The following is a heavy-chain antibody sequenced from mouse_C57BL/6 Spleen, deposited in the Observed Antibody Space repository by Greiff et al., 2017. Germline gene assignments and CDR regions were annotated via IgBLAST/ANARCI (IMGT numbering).Heavy chain of an antibody. J-gene: IGHJ3*01. Sequence: DVKLVESEGGLVQPGSSMKLSCTASGFTFSDYYMAWVRQVPEKGLEWVANINYDGSSTYYLDSLKSRFIISRDNAKNILYLQMSSLKSEDTATYYCALYYGSRAWFAYWGQGTLVTVSA. CDR1: GFTFSDYY. D-gene: IGHD1-1*01. CDR2: INYDGSST. V-gene: IGHV5-16*01. CDR3: ALYYGSRAWFAY.